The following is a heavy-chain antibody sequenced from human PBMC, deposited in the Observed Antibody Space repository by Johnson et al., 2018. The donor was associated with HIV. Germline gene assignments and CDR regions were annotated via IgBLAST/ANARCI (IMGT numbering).Heavy chain of an antibody. CDR1: GFTFSNAW. CDR2: IKSKTDGGTT. Sequence: QLVESGGGLVKPGGSLRLSCAASGFTFSNAWMSWVRQAPGKGLEWVGRIKSKTDGGTTDYAAPVKGRFTISRDDSKNTLYLQMNSLKTKDTAVYYCTTPGYDTEDAFDIWGQGTMVTVSS. J-gene: IGHJ3*02. D-gene: IGHD3-9*01. CDR3: TTPGYDTEDAFDI. V-gene: IGHV3-15*01.